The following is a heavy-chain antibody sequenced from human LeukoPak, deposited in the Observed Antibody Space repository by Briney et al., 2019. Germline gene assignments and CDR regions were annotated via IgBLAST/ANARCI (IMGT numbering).Heavy chain of an antibody. Sequence: SETLSLTCAVYGGSFSGYYWSWIRQPPGQGLEWIGEINHSGSTNYNPSLKSRVTISVDTSKNQFSLKLSSVTAADTAVYYCARATILGDYFDYWGQGTLVTVSS. D-gene: IGHD5-12*01. CDR2: INHSGST. J-gene: IGHJ4*02. V-gene: IGHV4-34*01. CDR1: GGSFSGYY. CDR3: ARATILGDYFDY.